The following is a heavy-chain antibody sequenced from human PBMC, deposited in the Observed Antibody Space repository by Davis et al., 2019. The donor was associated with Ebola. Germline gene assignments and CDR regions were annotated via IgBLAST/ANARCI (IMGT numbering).Heavy chain of an antibody. CDR3: ARATKMDV. V-gene: IGHV3-30*04. CDR2: ISYDGSNK. Sequence: GESLKISCAASGFTFSSYAMHWVRQAPGKGLEWVAVISYDGSNKYYADSVKGQFTISRDNSKNTLYLQMNSLRAEDTAVYYCARATKMDVWGQGTTVTVSS. J-gene: IGHJ6*02. CDR1: GFTFSSYA.